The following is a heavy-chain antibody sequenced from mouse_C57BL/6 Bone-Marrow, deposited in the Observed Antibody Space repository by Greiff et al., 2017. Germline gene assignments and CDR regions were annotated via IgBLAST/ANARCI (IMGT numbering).Heavy chain of an antibody. J-gene: IGHJ3*01. Sequence: EVKVVESGGGLVKPGGSLKLSCAASGFTFSSYAMSWVRQTPEKRLEWVATISDGGSYTYYPDNVKGRFTISRDNAKNNLYLQMSHLKSEDTAMYYCAREGRGGGYFLAYWGQGTLVTVSA. D-gene: IGHD2-3*01. CDR1: GFTFSSYA. V-gene: IGHV5-4*01. CDR2: ISDGGSYT. CDR3: AREGRGGGYFLAY.